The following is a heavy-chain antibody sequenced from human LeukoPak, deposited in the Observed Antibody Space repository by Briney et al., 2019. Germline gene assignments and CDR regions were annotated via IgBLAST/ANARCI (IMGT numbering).Heavy chain of an antibody. CDR1: GFTFSSYW. J-gene: IGHJ4*02. D-gene: IGHD2-2*01. CDR2: IKQDGSEK. V-gene: IGHV3-7*01. Sequence: PGRSLRLSCAASGFTFSSYWMSWVRQAPGKGLEWVANIKQDGSEKYYVDSMKGRFTISRDNAKNSLYLQMNSLRVEDTAVYYCARDGAPDAHCTSTSCAIRWGQGTLVTVSS. CDR3: ARDGAPDAHCTSTSCAIR.